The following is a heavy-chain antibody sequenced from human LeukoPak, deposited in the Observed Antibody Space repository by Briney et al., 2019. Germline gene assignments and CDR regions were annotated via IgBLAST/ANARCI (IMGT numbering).Heavy chain of an antibody. CDR3: ARGDVDIVATISDRRSSPSHFDY. CDR1: GYTFTGYY. D-gene: IGHD5-12*01. V-gene: IGHV1-2*02. Sequence: ASVKVSCKASGYTFTGYYMHWVRQAPGQGLEWMGWINPNSGGTNYAQKFQGRVTITADKSTSTAYMELSSLRSEDTAVYYCARGDVDIVATISDRRSSPSHFDYWGQGTLVTVSS. J-gene: IGHJ4*02. CDR2: INPNSGGT.